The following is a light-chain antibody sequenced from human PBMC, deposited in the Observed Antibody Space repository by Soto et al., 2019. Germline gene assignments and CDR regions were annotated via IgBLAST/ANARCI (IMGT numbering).Light chain of an antibody. V-gene: IGLV2-23*01. CDR3: CSYAGSSTSYV. CDR2: EGS. CDR1: SSDVGSYNL. J-gene: IGLJ1*01. Sequence: QSALTQPASVSGSPGQSITISCTGTSSDVGSYNLVSWYQQHPGKAPKLMIYEGSKRPSGVSNRFSGSKSGNTASLTISGLRAEDEADYYCCSYAGSSTSYVFGPGTKVTVL.